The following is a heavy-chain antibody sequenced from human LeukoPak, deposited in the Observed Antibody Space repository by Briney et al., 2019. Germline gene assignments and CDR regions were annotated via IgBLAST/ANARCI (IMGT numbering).Heavy chain of an antibody. CDR1: GGTFSSYA. CDR3: ARVGDDYYDSSGYYRDY. J-gene: IGHJ4*02. Sequence: SVKVSCKASGGTFSSYAISWVRQAPGQGLEWMGRIIPIFGTANYAQKFQGRATITTDESTSTAYMELSSLRSEDTAVYYCARVGDDYYDSSGYYRDYWGQGTLVTVSS. V-gene: IGHV1-69*05. CDR2: IIPIFGTA. D-gene: IGHD3-22*01.